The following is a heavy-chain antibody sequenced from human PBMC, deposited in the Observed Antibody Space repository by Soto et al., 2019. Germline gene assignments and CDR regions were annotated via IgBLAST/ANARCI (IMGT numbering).Heavy chain of an antibody. CDR1: GFTFSTYT. Sequence: GGSLRLSCAASGFTFSTYTMHWVRQGPGKGLEWVALILYDGINTYYADSVKGRFTISRDNSKNTVYLQMDSLRADDTAVYYCARAEYCSGGSCYYYFDYWGQGTLVTVSS. D-gene: IGHD2-15*01. CDR2: ILYDGINT. V-gene: IGHV3-30-3*01. CDR3: ARAEYCSGGSCYYYFDY. J-gene: IGHJ4*02.